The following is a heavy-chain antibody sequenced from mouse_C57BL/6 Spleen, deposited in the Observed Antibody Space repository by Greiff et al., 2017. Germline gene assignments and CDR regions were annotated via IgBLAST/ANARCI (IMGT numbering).Heavy chain of an antibody. J-gene: IGHJ2*01. CDR1: GFTFSDYG. D-gene: IGHD1-1*01. CDR3: ARNCYGSSGDY. CDR2: ISRGSSTI. V-gene: IGHV5-17*01. Sequence: EVQLMESGGGLVKPGGSLKLSCAASGFTFSDYGMHWVRQAPEKGLEWVAYISRGSSTIYYADTVKGRFTISRDNATNTLFLQMTSLRSEDAAMYYCARNCYGSSGDYWGQGTTLTVSS.